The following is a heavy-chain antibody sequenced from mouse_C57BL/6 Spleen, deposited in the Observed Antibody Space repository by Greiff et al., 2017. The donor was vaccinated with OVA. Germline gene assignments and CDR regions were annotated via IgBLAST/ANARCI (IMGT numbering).Heavy chain of an antibody. J-gene: IGHJ2*01. V-gene: IGHV1-52*01. CDR2: IDPSDSET. CDR3: ARSSYDYDGYYFDY. Sequence: VQLQQPGAELVRPGSSVKLSCKASGYTFTSYWMHWVKQRPIQGLEWIGNIDPSDSETHYNQKFKDKATLTVDKSPSTAYMQLSSLTSEDSAVYYCARSSYDYDGYYFDYWGQGTTRTVSS. D-gene: IGHD2-4*01. CDR1: GYTFTSYW.